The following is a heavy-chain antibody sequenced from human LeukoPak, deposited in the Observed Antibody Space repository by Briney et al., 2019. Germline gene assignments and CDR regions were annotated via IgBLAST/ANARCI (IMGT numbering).Heavy chain of an antibody. J-gene: IGHJ3*02. CDR3: ARSPESGGNVFDI. CDR1: GFTFSDHY. Sequence: GGSLRLSCAASGFTFSDHYMDWVRQAPGKGLEWVGRTRNKANYYTTEYAASVKGRFTISRDDSKNSLYLQMHSLKTEDTAVYYCARSPESGGNVFDIWGQGTMVTVSS. V-gene: IGHV3-72*01. CDR2: TRNKANYYTT. D-gene: IGHD3-16*01.